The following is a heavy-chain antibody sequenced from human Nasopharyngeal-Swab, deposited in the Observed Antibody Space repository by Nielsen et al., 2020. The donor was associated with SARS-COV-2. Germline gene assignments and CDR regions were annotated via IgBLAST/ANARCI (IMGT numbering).Heavy chain of an antibody. CDR1: GYSFTSYW. V-gene: IGHV5-10-1*01. CDR3: AHQGVTGTTGGFDY. CDR2: IDPSDSYT. D-gene: IGHD1-7*01. Sequence: GESLKISCKGSGYSFTSYWISWVRQMHGKGLEWMGRIDPSDSYTNYSPSFQGNVTISADKSISTAYLQWSSLKASDTAMYYCAHQGVTGTTGGFDYWGQGTLVTVSS. J-gene: IGHJ4*02.